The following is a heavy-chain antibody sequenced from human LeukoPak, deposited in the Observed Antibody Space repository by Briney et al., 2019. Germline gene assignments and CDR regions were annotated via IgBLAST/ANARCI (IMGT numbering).Heavy chain of an antibody. J-gene: IGHJ6*03. D-gene: IGHD3-16*01. CDR1: GDSISSYY. Sequence: SETLSLTCTVSGDSISSYYWSWIRQPPGKGLEWIGYIYYSGSTNYNPSLKSRVTISVDTSKNQFSLKLTSVTAADTAVYYCARETSQKGAHYMDVWGKGTTVTISS. CDR2: IYYSGST. V-gene: IGHV4-59*01. CDR3: ARETSQKGAHYMDV.